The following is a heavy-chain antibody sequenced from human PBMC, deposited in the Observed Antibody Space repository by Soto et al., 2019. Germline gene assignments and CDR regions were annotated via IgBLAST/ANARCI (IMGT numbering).Heavy chain of an antibody. Sequence: GSLRLFCAAPCSTFNTDGMDWVRRTPGKGLEWVASINQDGSEKNYVDSVKGRFTIYRDNAKNSLYLQMSSLTAEASALYYCSRSLNSWGQATLVTVSS. CDR1: CSTFNTDG. CDR2: INQDGSEK. V-gene: IGHV3-7*01. CDR3: SRSLNS. J-gene: IGHJ4*02.